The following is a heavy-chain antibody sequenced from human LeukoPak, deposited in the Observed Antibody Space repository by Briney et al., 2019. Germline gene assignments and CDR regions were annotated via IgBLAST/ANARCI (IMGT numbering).Heavy chain of an antibody. CDR3: AREQVDIVVVVAAKRTPLDAFDI. D-gene: IGHD2-15*01. V-gene: IGHV1-69*05. Sequence: ASVKVSCKASGGTFSSYAISWVRQAPGQGLEWMGRIIPIFGTANYAQKFQGRVTITTDDSTSTAYMELSSLRSEDTAVCYCAREQVDIVVVVAAKRTPLDAFDIWGQGTMVTVSS. CDR2: IIPIFGTA. CDR1: GGTFSSYA. J-gene: IGHJ3*02.